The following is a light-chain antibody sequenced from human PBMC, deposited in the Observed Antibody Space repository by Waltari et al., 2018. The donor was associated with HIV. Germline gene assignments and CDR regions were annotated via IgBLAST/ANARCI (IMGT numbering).Light chain of an antibody. CDR2: QGP. Sequence: ELTKPPSVSAPSGPTASIPCSGEKLADKVTCGYQKKPGQPPIVLVDQGPRLPSGIPARVSGAKYDNPATLTVRGAQALDDAEYFCQAWDADHAVFGGGTTLTVL. CDR3: QAWDADHAV. J-gene: IGLJ2*01. CDR1: KLADKV. V-gene: IGLV3-1*01.